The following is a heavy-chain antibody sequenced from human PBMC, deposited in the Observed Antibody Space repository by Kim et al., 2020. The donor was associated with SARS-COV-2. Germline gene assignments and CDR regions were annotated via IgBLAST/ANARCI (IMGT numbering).Heavy chain of an antibody. Sequence: GGSLRLSCAASGFTFRNYAMNWVRQAPGKGLEWASSITSSGGNTYYADSVKGRFTISRDNSKNTLYLQMNSLRAEDTTLYYCAKGSFTVVTPADYWGQGTLVTVSS. CDR2: ITSSGGNT. J-gene: IGHJ4*02. CDR3: AKGSFTVVTPADY. V-gene: IGHV3-23*01. CDR1: GFTFRNYA. D-gene: IGHD2-21*02.